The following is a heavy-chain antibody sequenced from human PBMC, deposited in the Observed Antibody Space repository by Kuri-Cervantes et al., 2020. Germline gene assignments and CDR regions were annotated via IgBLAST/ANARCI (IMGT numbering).Heavy chain of an antibody. V-gene: IGHV4-30-2*01. J-gene: IGHJ4*02. CDR2: IYHSGST. CDR1: GGSISSGGYS. D-gene: IGHD2-8*01. CDR3: ARDLYYFDY. Sequence: SETLSLTCAVSGGSISSGGYSWSWIRQPPGKGLEWIGYIYHSGSTYYNPSLKSRVTISVDTSKNQFSLKLSSVTAADTAVYYCARDLYYFDYWGQGTLVTVSS.